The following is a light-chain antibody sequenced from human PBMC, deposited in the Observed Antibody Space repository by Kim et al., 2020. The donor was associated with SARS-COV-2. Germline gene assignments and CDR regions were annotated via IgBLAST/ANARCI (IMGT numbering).Light chain of an antibody. CDR3: QQYNFYRFT. Sequence: YVGDRETTTCRASQSVSSWLAWYQQKPGKAPKVLMYKMSNLETGVPSRFSGSGSATEINLTISSLQTDDFATYYCQQYNFYRFTFGPGTKVDIK. CDR2: KMS. J-gene: IGKJ3*01. V-gene: IGKV1-5*03. CDR1: QSVSSW.